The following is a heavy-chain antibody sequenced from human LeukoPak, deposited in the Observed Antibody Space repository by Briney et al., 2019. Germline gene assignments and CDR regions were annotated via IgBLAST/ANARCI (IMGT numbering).Heavy chain of an antibody. CDR1: GLTVSNNY. V-gene: IGHV3-53*01. CDR3: ARDRVDTVNDYYYGMDV. CDR2: IYRGGST. Sequence: GCLRLAFSTSGLTVSNNYISSVRQAPGKGHELDSAIYRGGSTYTADSGKGRFTISRDNSKNTLYFEMNSRRAEDTAAYNCARDRVDTVNDYYYGMDVWGQGTTVTVSS. J-gene: IGHJ6*02. D-gene: IGHD5-18*01.